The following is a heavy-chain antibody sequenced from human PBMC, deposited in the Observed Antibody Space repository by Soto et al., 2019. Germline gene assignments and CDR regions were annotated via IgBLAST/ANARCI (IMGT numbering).Heavy chain of an antibody. D-gene: IGHD3-3*01. V-gene: IGHV1-69*06. CDR2: IIPIFGTA. CDR3: ARVRYDFWSGYYSYYYGMDV. CDR1: GGTFSSYA. Sequence: SVKVSCKSSGGTFSSYAISWVRQAPGQGLEWMGGIIPIFGTANYAQKFQGRVTITADKSTSTAYMELSSLRSEDTAVYYCARVRYDFWSGYYSYYYGMDVWGQGNTVTVSS. J-gene: IGHJ6*02.